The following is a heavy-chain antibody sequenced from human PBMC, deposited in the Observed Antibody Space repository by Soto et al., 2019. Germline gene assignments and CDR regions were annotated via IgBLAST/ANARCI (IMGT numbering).Heavy chain of an antibody. Sequence: RTLSLPCVNTGDSVASNRAAWNWIRQSPSRGLEWLGRTYYRSKWYNDYAVYVKSRITIKQDTSKNQFSLQLNSVTPEDTAVYYCARDRVLLWFGESPANYYYGMDVWGQGTTVTGS. V-gene: IGHV6-1*01. CDR1: GDSVASNRAA. CDR2: TYYRSKWYN. D-gene: IGHD3-10*01. J-gene: IGHJ6*02. CDR3: ARDRVLLWFGESPANYYYGMDV.